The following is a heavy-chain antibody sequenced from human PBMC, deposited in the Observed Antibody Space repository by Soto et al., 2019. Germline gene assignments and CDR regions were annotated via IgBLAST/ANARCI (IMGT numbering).Heavy chain of an antibody. CDR1: GGSISSSIYY. V-gene: IGHV4-39*01. J-gene: IGHJ6*02. CDR2: IYYSGST. CDR3: AAGAVRYYYGMDV. D-gene: IGHD4-17*01. Sequence: PSETLCLTCTVAGGSISSSIYYWGWIRQPPGKGLEWIGSIYYSGSTYYNPSLKSRVTISVDTSKNQFSLKLSSVTAADTAVYYCAAGAVRYYYGMDVWGQGTTVT.